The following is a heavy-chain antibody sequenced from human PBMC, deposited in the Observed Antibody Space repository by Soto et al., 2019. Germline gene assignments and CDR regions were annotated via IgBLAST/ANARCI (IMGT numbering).Heavy chain of an antibody. V-gene: IGHV3-15*01. J-gene: IGHJ4*02. D-gene: IGHD3-10*01. CDR2: IKSETDGGTT. CDR3: TRDRGTLYYSSGSPIEDY. Sequence: EVQLAESGGGLVKPGGSLRLSCAASGFTFSNDWMSWVRQAPGKGLEWVGRIKSETDGGTTDYAAPVKGRFSISRDDSKKTLYLEMKSLQTEDTAVYFCTRDRGTLYYSSGSPIEDYWGQGTLVTVSS. CDR1: GFTFSNDW.